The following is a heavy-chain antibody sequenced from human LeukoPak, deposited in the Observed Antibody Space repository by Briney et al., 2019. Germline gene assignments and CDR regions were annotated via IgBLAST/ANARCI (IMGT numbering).Heavy chain of an antibody. CDR2: ISYSVGST. V-gene: IGHV3-23*01. Sequence: GGSLRLSCATSGFTFSSYVMSWVRQAPGKGLEWVSAISYSVGSTYYADSVKGRFTTSRDNSKNTLYLQMNSLRAEDTAVYYCAKDSEGYWFDPWGQGTLVAVSS. CDR3: AKDSEGYWFDP. J-gene: IGHJ5*02. CDR1: GFTFSSYV.